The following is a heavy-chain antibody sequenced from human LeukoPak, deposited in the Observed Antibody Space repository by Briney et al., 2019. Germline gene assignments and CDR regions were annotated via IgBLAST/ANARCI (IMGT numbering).Heavy chain of an antibody. CDR2: MYNSGST. CDR3: ARFGSGSAFDI. CDR1: GDSISSYY. Sequence: PSETLSLTCTVSGDSISSYYWSWIRQPPGKGLEWIGYMYNSGSTKYNPSLKSRVTISADTSKNQFSLKLSSVAAADTAVYYGARFGSGSAFDIWGQGTMVTVSS. V-gene: IGHV4-59*08. J-gene: IGHJ3*02. D-gene: IGHD2-15*01.